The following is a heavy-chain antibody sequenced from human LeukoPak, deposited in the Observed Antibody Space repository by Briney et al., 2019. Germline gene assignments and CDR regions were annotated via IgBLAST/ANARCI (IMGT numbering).Heavy chain of an antibody. J-gene: IGHJ6*03. D-gene: IGHD6-13*01. CDR1: GGTFSSYA. V-gene: IGHV1-69*05. CDR2: IIPIFGTA. Sequence: ASVKVSCKASGGTFSSYAISWVRQAPGQGLEWMGGIIPIFGTANYAQKFQGRVTITTDESTSTAYMELSSLRSEDTAVYYCARDRIIAAAGTATSSRPYYYYYMDVWGKGTTVTVSS. CDR3: ARDRIIAAAGTATSSRPYYYYYMDV.